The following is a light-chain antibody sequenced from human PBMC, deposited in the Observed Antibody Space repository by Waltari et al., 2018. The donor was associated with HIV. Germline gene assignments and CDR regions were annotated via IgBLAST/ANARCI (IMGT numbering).Light chain of an antibody. J-gene: IGLJ2*01. CDR3: SSYAPTNKFYVL. CDR1: SSDIGGYTY. CDR2: EVT. Sequence: QSALTQPPSASGSPGQSVTMSCPGTSSDIGGYTYVSWYQQHPGKAPKLIMTEVTKRPSGVPDRFSGSKSGNTASLTVSGLQAEDEAHYYCSSYAPTNKFYVLFGGGTTLTVL. V-gene: IGLV2-8*01.